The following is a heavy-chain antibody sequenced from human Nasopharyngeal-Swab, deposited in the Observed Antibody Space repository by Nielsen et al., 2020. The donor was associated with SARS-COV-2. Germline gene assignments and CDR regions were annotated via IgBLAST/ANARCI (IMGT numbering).Heavy chain of an antibody. Sequence: GESLKISCAASGFTFTNYNFNWVRQAPGKGLELVSSNSSSSSYIYYADSVKGRFTISRDNAKNSLYLQMNSLRAEDTAVYYCARDGLDYDFWSAYFMDVWGQGTTVTVSS. J-gene: IGHJ6*02. V-gene: IGHV3-21*01. CDR2: NSSSSSYI. CDR3: ARDGLDYDFWSAYFMDV. CDR1: GFTFTNYN. D-gene: IGHD3-3*01.